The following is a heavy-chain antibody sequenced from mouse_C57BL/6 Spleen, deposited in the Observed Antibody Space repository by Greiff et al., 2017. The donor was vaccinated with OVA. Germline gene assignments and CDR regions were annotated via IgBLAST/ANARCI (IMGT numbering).Heavy chain of an antibody. CDR3: ARSGYYVRYFDV. CDR2: INPNNGGP. J-gene: IGHJ1*03. V-gene: IGHV1-18*01. CDR1: GYTFTDYN. Sequence: VQLQQSGPELVKPGASVTIPCKASGYTFTDYNMDWVKQSHGKSLEWIGDINPNNGGPIYNQKFKGKATLTVDKSSSTAYMELRSLTSEDTAVYYCARSGYYVRYFDVWGTGTTVTVSS. D-gene: IGHD2-3*01.